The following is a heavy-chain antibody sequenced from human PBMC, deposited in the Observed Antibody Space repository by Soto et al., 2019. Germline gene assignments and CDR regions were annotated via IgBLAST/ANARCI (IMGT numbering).Heavy chain of an antibody. V-gene: IGHV1-2*04. D-gene: IGHD3-10*01. Sequence: ASVKVSCKASGYTFTGYYMHWVRQAPGQGLEWMGWINPNSGGTNYAQKFQGWVTMTRDTSISTAYMELSRLRSDDTAVYYCARDSPITMVREQYGMDVWGQGTTVTVSS. J-gene: IGHJ6*02. CDR1: GYTFTGYY. CDR2: INPNSGGT. CDR3: ARDSPITMVREQYGMDV.